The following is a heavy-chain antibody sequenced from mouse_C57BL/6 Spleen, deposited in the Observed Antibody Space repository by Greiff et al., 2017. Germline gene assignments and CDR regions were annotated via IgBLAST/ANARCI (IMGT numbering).Heavy chain of an antibody. CDR2: ISDGGSYT. CDR1: GFTFSSYA. D-gene: IGHD2-4*01. CDR3: ARGDYGGGYAMDY. J-gene: IGHJ4*01. V-gene: IGHV5-4*03. Sequence: DVKLVESGGGLVKPGGSLKLSCAASGFTFSSYAMSWVRQTPEKRLEWVATISDGGSYTYYPDNVKGRFTISRDNAKNNLYLQMSHLKSEDTAMYYCARGDYGGGYAMDYWGQGTSVTVSS.